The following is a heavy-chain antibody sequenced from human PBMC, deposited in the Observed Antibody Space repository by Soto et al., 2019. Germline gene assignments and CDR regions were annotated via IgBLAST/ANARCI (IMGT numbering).Heavy chain of an antibody. CDR2: IYHSGST. CDR1: GGSISSGGYS. Sequence: QLQLQESGSGLVKPSQTLSLTCAVSGGSISSGGYSWSWIRQPPGKGLEWIGYIYHSGSTYYNPSLESRVTISVDRSKNQFSLKLSSVTAADTAVYYCARNILWFGENGYFDYWGQGTLVTVSS. D-gene: IGHD3-10*01. V-gene: IGHV4-30-2*01. J-gene: IGHJ4*02. CDR3: ARNILWFGENGYFDY.